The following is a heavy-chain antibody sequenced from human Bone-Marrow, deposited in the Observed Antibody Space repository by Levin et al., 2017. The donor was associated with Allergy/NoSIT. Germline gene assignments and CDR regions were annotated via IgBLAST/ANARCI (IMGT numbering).Heavy chain of an antibody. D-gene: IGHD6-6*01. CDR1: GFSFDDYA. V-gene: IGHV3-43D*03. CDR2: VSSDGGST. CDR3: AKAMEASSLFDS. Sequence: AGGSLRLSCVASGFSFDDYAMHWVRQAPGKGLEWVSLVSSDGGSTYYADSVKGRFSISRDNTKNSLYLHMNSLRPEDTALYYCAKAMEASSLFDSWGQGTLVSVSS. J-gene: IGHJ4*02.